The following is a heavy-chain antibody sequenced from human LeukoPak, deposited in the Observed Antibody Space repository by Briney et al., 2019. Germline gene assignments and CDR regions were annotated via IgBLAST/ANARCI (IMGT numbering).Heavy chain of an antibody. Sequence: PSETLSLTCTVSGGSISSGAYYWSWIRQVPGKGLEWIGYGYSRGNTFYNPSLKGRVTISVDTSKNQFSLKLSSVTAADTAVYYCARLYVTARPGYFDYWGQGTLVTVSS. J-gene: IGHJ4*02. CDR2: GYSRGNT. CDR1: GGSISSGAYY. D-gene: IGHD2-21*02. V-gene: IGHV4-30-4*08. CDR3: ARLYVTARPGYFDY.